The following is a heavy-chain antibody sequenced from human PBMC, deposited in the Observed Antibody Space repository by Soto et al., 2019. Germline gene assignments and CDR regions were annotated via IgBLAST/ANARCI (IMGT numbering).Heavy chain of an antibody. Sequence: QVQLVESGGGVVQPGRSLRLSCAASGFTFSSHGMHWVRQAPGKGLEWVAVISYDGSNKFYADSVKGRFTISRDNSKNALFLQMNSLRGDDTSVYYCAKTILEWVSDAAFDLWGQGTSFTVSS. V-gene: IGHV3-30*18. CDR1: GFTFSSHG. D-gene: IGHD3-3*01. CDR2: ISYDGSNK. J-gene: IGHJ3*01. CDR3: AKTILEWVSDAAFDL.